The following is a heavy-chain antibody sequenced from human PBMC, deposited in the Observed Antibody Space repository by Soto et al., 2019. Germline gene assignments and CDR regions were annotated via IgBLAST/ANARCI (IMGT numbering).Heavy chain of an antibody. CDR3: AKDVWSWSGYPQFYAFAC. J-gene: IGHJ3*01. CDR1: GFTLSSYA. Sequence: GGSLRLSCAASGFTLSSYAMSWVRQAPGKGLEWLSGISGSGGTIYYADSVKGRFTISRDNSENTLYLQMNSLRADDTAVYTLAKDVWSWSGYPQFYAFACWGQGTGVTVSS. D-gene: IGHD3-3*01. V-gene: IGHV3-23*01. CDR2: ISGSGGTI.